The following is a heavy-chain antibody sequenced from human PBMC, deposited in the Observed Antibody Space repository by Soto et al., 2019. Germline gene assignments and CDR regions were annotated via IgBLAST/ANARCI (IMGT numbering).Heavy chain of an antibody. CDR2: INSDGSST. CDR1: GFTFSSYW. Sequence: GGSLRLSCAASGFTFSSYWMHWVRQAPGKGLVWVSRINSDGSSTSYADSVKGRFTISRDNAKNTLYLQMNSLRAEDTAVYYCARWGRFKGYDYIWGSPNDAFDIWGQGTMVTVSS. CDR3: ARWGRFKGYDYIWGSPNDAFDI. V-gene: IGHV3-74*01. J-gene: IGHJ3*02. D-gene: IGHD3-16*01.